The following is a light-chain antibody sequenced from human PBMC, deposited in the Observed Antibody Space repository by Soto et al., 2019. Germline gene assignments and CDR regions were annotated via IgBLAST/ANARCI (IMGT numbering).Light chain of an antibody. CDR3: QQYNSYPWT. CDR1: QSISSW. J-gene: IGKJ1*01. Sequence: DIQMTQSPSTLSASVGDRVTITCRASQSISSWLAWYQQKPGKAPKLLIYDASSLESGVPSRFSGSGSGTEFTLTITSLQPDDFATYYCQQYNSYPWTFGQGNKGDIK. V-gene: IGKV1-5*01. CDR2: DAS.